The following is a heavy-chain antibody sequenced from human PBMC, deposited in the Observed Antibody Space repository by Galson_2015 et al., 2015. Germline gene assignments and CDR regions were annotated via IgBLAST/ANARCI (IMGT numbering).Heavy chain of an antibody. J-gene: IGHJ4*02. CDR2: TYYRSKWYN. D-gene: IGHD6-19*01. CDR1: GVSVSSNSAA. V-gene: IGHV6-1*01. CDR3: AREPGIAVAFDY. Sequence: AISGVSVSSNSAAWNWIWQSPSRGLEWLGRTYYRSKWYNDYSVSVKSRITINPDTSKNQFSLQLNSVTPEDTAVYYCAREPGIAVAFDYWGQGTLVTVSS.